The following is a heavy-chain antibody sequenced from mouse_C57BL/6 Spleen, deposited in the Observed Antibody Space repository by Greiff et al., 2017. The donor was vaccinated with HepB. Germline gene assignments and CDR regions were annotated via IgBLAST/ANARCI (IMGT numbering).Heavy chain of an antibody. D-gene: IGHD2-4*01. Sequence: QVHVKQPGAELVKPGASVKLSCKASGYTFTSYWMHWVKQRPGQGLEWIGMIHPNSGSTNYNEKFKSKATLTVDKSSSTAYMQLSSLTSEDSAVYYCARYDYDVGAYWGQGTLVTVSA. CDR3: ARYDYDVGAY. J-gene: IGHJ3*01. V-gene: IGHV1-64*01. CDR2: IHPNSGST. CDR1: GYTFTSYW.